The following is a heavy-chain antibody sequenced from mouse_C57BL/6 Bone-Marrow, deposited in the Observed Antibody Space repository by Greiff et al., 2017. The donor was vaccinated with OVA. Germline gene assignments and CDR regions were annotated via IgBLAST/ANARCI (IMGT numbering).Heavy chain of an antibody. CDR2: IHPNSGST. CDR1: GYTFTSYW. Sequence: VQLQQPGAELVKPGASVKLSCKASGYTFTSYWMHWVKQRPGQGLEWIGMIHPNSGSTNYNEKFKSKATLTVDKSSSTAYMQLSSLTSEDSAVYYCARNRVYYSNAWFAYWGQGTLVTVSA. CDR3: ARNRVYYSNAWFAY. D-gene: IGHD2-5*01. J-gene: IGHJ3*01. V-gene: IGHV1-64*01.